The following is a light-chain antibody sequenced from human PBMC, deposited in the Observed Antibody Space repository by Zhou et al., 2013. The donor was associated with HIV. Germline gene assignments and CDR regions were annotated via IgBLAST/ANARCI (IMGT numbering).Light chain of an antibody. CDR1: QTISSSY. V-gene: IGKV3-20*01. CDR3: QQYDSSLWT. J-gene: IGKJ1*01. Sequence: EVVLTQSPGTLSLSPGERATLSCRAGQTISSSYLAWYQHKPGQPPRLLIYGASSRATGIPDRFSGSGSGTDFTLTISRLEPGDFAVYYCQQYDSSLWTFGQGTKVEIK. CDR2: GAS.